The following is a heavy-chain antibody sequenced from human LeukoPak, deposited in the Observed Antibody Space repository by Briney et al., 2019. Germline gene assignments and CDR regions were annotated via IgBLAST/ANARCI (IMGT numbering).Heavy chain of an antibody. CDR3: ARASSTDWYNWFDP. Sequence: SETLSLTCAVSGVSISGSGYSWSWIRQPPGKGLEWIGYIYHNGGTYYNPSLQSRVTVSLDVSRNQFSLRLTSVTAADTAVYFCARASSTDWYNWFDPWGQGIPVTVSS. J-gene: IGHJ5*02. D-gene: IGHD3-9*01. CDR2: IYHNGGT. V-gene: IGHV4-30-2*01. CDR1: GVSISGSGYS.